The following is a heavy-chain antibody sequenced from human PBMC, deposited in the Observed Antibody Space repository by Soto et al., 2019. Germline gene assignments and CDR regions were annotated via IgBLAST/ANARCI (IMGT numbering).Heavy chain of an antibody. CDR1: GFTFSSYG. CDR2: ISYDGSNK. CDR3: AKEGESSSWYLFDY. J-gene: IGHJ4*02. V-gene: IGHV3-30*18. D-gene: IGHD6-13*01. Sequence: GGSLRLSCAASGFTFSSYGMHWVRQAPGKGLEWVAVISYDGSNKYYADSVKGRFTISRDNSKNTLYLQMNSLRAEDTAVYYCAKEGESSSWYLFDYWGQGTLVTVSS.